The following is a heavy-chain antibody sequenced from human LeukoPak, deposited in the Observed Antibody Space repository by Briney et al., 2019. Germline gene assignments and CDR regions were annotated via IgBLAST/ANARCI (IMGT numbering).Heavy chain of an antibody. J-gene: IGHJ5*02. CDR1: GGSISSGDYY. Sequence: SQTLSLTCTVSGGSISSGDYYWSWIRQPPGKGLEWIGCIYYSGSTYYNPSLKSRVTISVDTSKNQFSLKLSSVTAADTAVYYCARDFRGGYNWFDPWGQGTLVTVSS. V-gene: IGHV4-30-4*08. D-gene: IGHD2-15*01. CDR2: IYYSGST. CDR3: ARDFRGGYNWFDP.